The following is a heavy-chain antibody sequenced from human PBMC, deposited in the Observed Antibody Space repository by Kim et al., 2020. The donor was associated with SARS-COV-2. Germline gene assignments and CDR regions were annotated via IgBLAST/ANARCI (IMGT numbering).Heavy chain of an antibody. Sequence: ASVKVSCKASGYTFTSYYMHWVRQAPGQGLEWMGIINPSGGSTSYAQKFQGRVTMTRDTSTSTVYMELSSLRSEDTAVYYCARDPVICGGDCYQSLPNWFDPWGQGTLVTVSS. J-gene: IGHJ5*02. CDR1: GYTFTSYY. V-gene: IGHV1-46*01. D-gene: IGHD2-21*02. CDR3: ARDPVICGGDCYQSLPNWFDP. CDR2: INPSGGST.